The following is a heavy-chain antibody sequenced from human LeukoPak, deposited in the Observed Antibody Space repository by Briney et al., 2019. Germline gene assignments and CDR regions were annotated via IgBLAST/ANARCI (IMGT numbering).Heavy chain of an antibody. Sequence: GEALKISWKGSGYSFTSYWIVWGRQMPGKGLEGMGIIYPGDSDTRYSPSCQGQVTMSADKSISTAYLQWSSLKASDPAIYYCARRGYGDEGVDYWGQGTLVTVSS. CDR2: IYPGDSDT. J-gene: IGHJ4*02. D-gene: IGHD4-17*01. CDR3: ARRGYGDEGVDY. CDR1: GYSFTSYW. V-gene: IGHV5-51*01.